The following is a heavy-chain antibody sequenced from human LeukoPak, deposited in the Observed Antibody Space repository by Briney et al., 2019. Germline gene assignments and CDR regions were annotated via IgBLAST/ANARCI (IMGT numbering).Heavy chain of an antibody. D-gene: IGHD6-13*01. CDR1: GFTFSSYA. V-gene: IGHV3-23*01. CDR3: ARVDRSLSSSDYFDY. Sequence: GGSLRLSCAASGFTFSSYAMSWVRQAPGKGLEWVSAISGSGGSTYYADSVKGRFTISRDNSKNTLYLQMNSLRAEDTAVYYCARVDRSLSSSDYFDYWGQGTLVTVSS. CDR2: ISGSGGST. J-gene: IGHJ4*02.